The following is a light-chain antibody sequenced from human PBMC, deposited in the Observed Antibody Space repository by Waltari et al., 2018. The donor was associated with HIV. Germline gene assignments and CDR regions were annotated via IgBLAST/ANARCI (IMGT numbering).Light chain of an antibody. J-gene: IGLJ3*02. CDR3: QVWDSSSDLSWV. CDR2: YDS. Sequence: SYVLTQPPSVSVAPGKTARITCGGNHIGSKSVNWYQQKPGQAPVLVIYYDSDRPSGIPERFSGSNSGNTATLTISRVEAGDEADYYCQVWDSSSDLSWVFGGGTKLTVL. V-gene: IGLV3-21*04. CDR1: HIGSKS.